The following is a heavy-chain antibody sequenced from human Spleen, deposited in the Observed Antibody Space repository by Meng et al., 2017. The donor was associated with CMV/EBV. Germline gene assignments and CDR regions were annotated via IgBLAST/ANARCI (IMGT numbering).Heavy chain of an antibody. CDR2: IYYSGST. J-gene: IGHJ5*02. D-gene: IGHD6-13*01. Sequence: SETLSLTCTVSGGSVSSGSYYWGWIRQPPGKGLEWIGNIYYSGSTYYNPSLKSRVTLSVDTSKNQFSLNLTSVTPADTAVYYCATSSSWYLQGDSWGQGTLVTVSS. V-gene: IGHV4-39*07. CDR3: ATSSSWYLQGDS. CDR1: GGSVSSGSYY.